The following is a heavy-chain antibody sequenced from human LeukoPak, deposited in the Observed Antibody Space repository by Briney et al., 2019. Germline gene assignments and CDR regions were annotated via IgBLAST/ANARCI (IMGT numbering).Heavy chain of an antibody. Sequence: GGSLRLSCAASGFTFSTYSMNWVRQAPGKGLEWVSVISSSSTYIYYSDSVRGRFTISRDNAKNSLYLQMNSLRAEDTAVYYCARGYPHGAYFDYWGQGALVTVSS. CDR1: GFTFSTYS. J-gene: IGHJ4*02. D-gene: IGHD2-15*01. CDR3: ARGYPHGAYFDY. CDR2: ISSSSTYI. V-gene: IGHV3-21*01.